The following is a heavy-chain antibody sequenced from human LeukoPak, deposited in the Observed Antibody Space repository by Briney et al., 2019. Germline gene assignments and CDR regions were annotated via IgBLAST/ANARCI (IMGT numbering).Heavy chain of an antibody. J-gene: IGHJ4*02. CDR3: ARHGRVSGWYY. CDR2: IYYSGST. Sequence: PSETLSLTCTVSGGSISSYYWSWIRQPPGKGLEWIGYIYYSGSTNYNPSLKSRVTISVDTSKKQFSLKLSSVTAADTAVYYCARHGRVSGWYYWGQGNLVTVSS. V-gene: IGHV4-59*08. D-gene: IGHD6-19*01. CDR1: GGSISSYY.